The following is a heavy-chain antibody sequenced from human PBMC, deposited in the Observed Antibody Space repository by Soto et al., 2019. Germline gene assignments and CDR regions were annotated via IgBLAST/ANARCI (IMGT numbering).Heavy chain of an antibody. Sequence: EVQLLESGGGLVQPGGSLSLSCVASGFTFSDHAMGWVRQAPGKGLEWLSLITDTGRSISYADSVKGRFTISRDNSRSTLILSLKALGVDDTAGYYYARSTDSHFVDARGVFDAWSQGTIVTVSS. V-gene: IGHV3-23*01. D-gene: IGHD2-8*01. CDR3: ARSTDSHFVDARGVFDA. CDR1: GFTFSDHA. CDR2: ITDTGRSI. J-gene: IGHJ3*01.